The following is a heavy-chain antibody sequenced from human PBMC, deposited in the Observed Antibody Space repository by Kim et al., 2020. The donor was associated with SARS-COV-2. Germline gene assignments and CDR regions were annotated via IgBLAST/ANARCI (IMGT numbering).Heavy chain of an antibody. V-gene: IGHV4-30-2*04. CDR3: ARDTYCSGGSCYYPIDY. J-gene: IGHJ4*02. Sequence: LKSRVPISVDTAKKQFSLKLSSVTAADTAVYYCARDTYCSGGSCYYPIDYWGQGTLVTVSS. D-gene: IGHD2-15*01.